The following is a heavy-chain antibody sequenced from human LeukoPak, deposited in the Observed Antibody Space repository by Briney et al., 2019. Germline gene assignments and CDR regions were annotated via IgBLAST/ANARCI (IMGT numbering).Heavy chain of an antibody. CDR2: IYHSGST. V-gene: IGHV4-38-2*02. CDR3: AREEAGTTVDY. CDR1: GGSMSGFY. Sequence: PSETLSLTCTVSGGSMSGFYWSWIRQPPGKGLGWIGSIYHSGSTYYNPSLKSRVTISVDTSKNQFSLWLSSVTAADTAVYYCAREEAGTTVDYWGQGTLVTVSS. D-gene: IGHD1-1*01. J-gene: IGHJ4*02.